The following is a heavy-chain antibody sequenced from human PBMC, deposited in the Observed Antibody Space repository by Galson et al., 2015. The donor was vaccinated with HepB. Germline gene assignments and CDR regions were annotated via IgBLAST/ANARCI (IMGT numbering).Heavy chain of an antibody. J-gene: IGHJ4*02. Sequence: QSGAEVKKPGESLKISCKGSGYNYATYWIGWVRQTPGKGQEWMGSIYPDDSNTRYSPTFPGQVTISSDKSITTAYLQWSSLKASDTAMYNCTRLGLQEVWSDYWGQGTLVTVSS. CDR1: GYNYATYW. V-gene: IGHV5-51*01. CDR2: IYPDDSNT. CDR3: TRLGLQEVWSDY. D-gene: IGHD3-10*01.